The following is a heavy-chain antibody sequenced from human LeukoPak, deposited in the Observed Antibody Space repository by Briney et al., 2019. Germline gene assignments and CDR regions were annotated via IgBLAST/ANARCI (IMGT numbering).Heavy chain of an antibody. J-gene: IGHJ4*02. D-gene: IGHD1-26*01. CDR3: ATGIIVIEGAITIDG. CDR1: GFTFSDYA. CDR2: ISSSGGST. Sequence: PGGYLRLYCAASGFTFSDYAMLWLRQAPGKGLECVSVISSSGGSTYFANSVKGRFTISRYTSKNYLYLQMGRLRAKDMAVYSCATGIIVIEGAITIDGWGQGTLVTVS. V-gene: IGHV3-64*01.